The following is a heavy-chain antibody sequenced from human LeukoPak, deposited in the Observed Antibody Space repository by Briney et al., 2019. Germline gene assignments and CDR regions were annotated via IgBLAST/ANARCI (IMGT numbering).Heavy chain of an antibody. CDR1: GFTFSHYG. J-gene: IGHJ4*02. V-gene: IGHV3-23*01. Sequence: QTGGSLRLSCAASGFTFSHYGMTWVRQAPGKGLEWVSAISGSGGSTYYAGSVKGRFTISRDNAKNSLYLQMNSLRAEDTAVYYCARGKWEPLDYWGQGTLVTVSS. CDR3: ARGKWEPLDY. CDR2: ISGSGGST. D-gene: IGHD1-26*01.